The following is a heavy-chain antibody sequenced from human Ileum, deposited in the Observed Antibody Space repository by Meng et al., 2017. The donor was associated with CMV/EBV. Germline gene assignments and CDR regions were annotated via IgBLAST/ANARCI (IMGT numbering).Heavy chain of an antibody. D-gene: IGHD2-21*01. CDR1: GLTFRSHA. V-gene: IGHV3-30*04. Sequence: CAASGLTFRSHAIHWVRQAPGKGLEWVAFISSDGRRKYYADSVKGRFTISRDNSESTLFLQMNSLRLEDTALYYCARDQIDCYTCDYWGQGTLVTVSS. J-gene: IGHJ4*02. CDR3: ARDQIDCYTCDY. CDR2: ISSDGRRK.